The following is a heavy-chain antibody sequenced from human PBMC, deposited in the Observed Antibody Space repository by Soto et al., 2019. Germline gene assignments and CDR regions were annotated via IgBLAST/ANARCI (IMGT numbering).Heavy chain of an antibody. Sequence: EVQLVESGGGLVQPGRSLRLSCTASGFTFGDYAMSWVRQAPGKGLEWVGFIRSKAYGGTTEYAASVKGRFTISRDDSKSIAYLQMNSLKTEDTAVYYCTPTGELDYWGQGTLVTVSS. V-gene: IGHV3-49*04. J-gene: IGHJ4*02. CDR3: TPTGELDY. CDR2: IRSKAYGGTT. D-gene: IGHD1-1*01. CDR1: GFTFGDYA.